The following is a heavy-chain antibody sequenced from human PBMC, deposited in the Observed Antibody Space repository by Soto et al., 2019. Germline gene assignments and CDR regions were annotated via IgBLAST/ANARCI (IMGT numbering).Heavy chain of an antibody. D-gene: IGHD3-3*01. V-gene: IGHV3-11*06. J-gene: IGHJ4*02. CDR2: ISSSSSYT. CDR1: GFTFSDYY. Sequence: SLRLSCAASGFTFSDYYMSWIRQAPGKGLEWVSYISSSSSYTNYADSVKGRFTISRDNAKNSLYLQMNSLRAEDKAVYYCASFGSRLRFFEWTPDYWGQGNLVTVSS. CDR3: ASFGSRLRFFEWTPDY.